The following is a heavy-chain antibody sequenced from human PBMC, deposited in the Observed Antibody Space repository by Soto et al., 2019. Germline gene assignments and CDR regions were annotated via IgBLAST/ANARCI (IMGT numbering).Heavy chain of an antibody. CDR1: GGSFSGYY. Sequence: TCAVYGGSFSGYYWSWIRQPPGKGLEWIGEINHSGSTNYNPSLKSRVTISVDTSKNQFSLKLSSVTAADTAVYYCATMRTTTVTRGHYYYGMDVWGQGTTVTVSS. CDR3: ATMRTTTVTRGHYYYGMDV. CDR2: INHSGST. J-gene: IGHJ6*02. D-gene: IGHD4-17*01. V-gene: IGHV4-34*01.